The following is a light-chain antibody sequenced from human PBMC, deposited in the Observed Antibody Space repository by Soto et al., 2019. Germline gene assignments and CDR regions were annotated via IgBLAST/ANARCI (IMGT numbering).Light chain of an antibody. CDR2: MAS. Sequence: DIQMTQSPSTLSASVGDRVTITCRASQSVSTWLAWYQQKPGKAPQVLISMASTLESGVPSRFSGRGSGTEFTLTISSLQPDDFATYYCQQYNSHSPWTFGQGTKVEIK. CDR3: QQYNSHSPWT. CDR1: QSVSTW. J-gene: IGKJ1*01. V-gene: IGKV1-5*03.